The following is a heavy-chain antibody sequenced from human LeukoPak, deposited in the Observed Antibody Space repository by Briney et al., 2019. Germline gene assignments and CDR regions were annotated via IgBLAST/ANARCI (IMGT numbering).Heavy chain of an antibody. J-gene: IGHJ5*02. V-gene: IGHV3-48*03. CDR1: GFTFSSYE. CDR3: AKDISSSGWYVPNWFDP. CDR2: ISSSGSTI. D-gene: IGHD6-19*01. Sequence: GGSLRLSCAAPGFTFSSYEMNWVRQAPGKGLEWVSYISSSGSTIYYADSVKGRFTISRDNSKNTLYLQMNSLRAEDTAVYYCAKDISSSGWYVPNWFDPWGQGTLVTVSS.